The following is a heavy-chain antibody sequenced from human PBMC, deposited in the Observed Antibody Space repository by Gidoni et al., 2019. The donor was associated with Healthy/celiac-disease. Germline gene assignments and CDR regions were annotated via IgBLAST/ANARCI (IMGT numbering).Heavy chain of an antibody. V-gene: IGHV1-69*06. J-gene: IGHJ5*02. CDR2: IIPIFGTA. CDR3: ARSGQYYYDSSGYFNWFDP. D-gene: IGHD3-22*01. Sequence: QVQLVQSGAEVQKPGSSVKVSCQASGGTFRRYAISWVRQAPGQGLEWMGGIIPIFGTANYAQKFQGRVTITADKSTSTAYMELSSLRSEDTAVYYCARSGQYYYDSSGYFNWFDPWGQGTLVTVSS. CDR1: GGTFRRYA.